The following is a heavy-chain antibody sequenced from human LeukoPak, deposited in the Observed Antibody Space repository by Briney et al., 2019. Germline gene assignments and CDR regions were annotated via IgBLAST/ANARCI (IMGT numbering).Heavy chain of an antibody. V-gene: IGHV4-34*01. Sequence: SETLSLTCAVYGGSFSGYYWSWIRQPPGKGLEWIGEINHSGSTNYNPSLKSRVTISVVTSKNQFSLKLSSVTAADTAVYYCARGMVRGDPTLDYWGQGTLVTVSS. CDR3: ARGMVRGDPTLDY. CDR1: GGSFSGYY. J-gene: IGHJ4*02. D-gene: IGHD3-10*01. CDR2: INHSGST.